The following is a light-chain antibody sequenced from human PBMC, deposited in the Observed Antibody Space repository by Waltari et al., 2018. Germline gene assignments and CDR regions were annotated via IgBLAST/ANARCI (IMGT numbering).Light chain of an antibody. CDR1: SNDIGTYKF. CDR3: CSYVTGDTWV. J-gene: IGLJ3*02. Sequence: QSALTQPASVSGSPGQSITISCTGTSNDIGTYKFVSWYQQHPGKAPKLITYEFNQRPSGISNRFSGSKSGNTAALTISGLQTEDEADYFCCSYVTGDTWVFGGGTKVAVL. V-gene: IGLV2-23*02. CDR2: EFN.